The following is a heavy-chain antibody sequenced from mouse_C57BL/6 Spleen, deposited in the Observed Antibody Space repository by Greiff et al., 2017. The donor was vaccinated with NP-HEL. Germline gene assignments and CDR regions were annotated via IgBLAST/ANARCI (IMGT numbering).Heavy chain of an antibody. D-gene: IGHD1-1*01. CDR2: IYWDDDK. CDR1: GFSLSTSGMG. V-gene: IGHV8-12*01. J-gene: IGHJ1*03. CDR3: ARRVLHYYGSSHWYFDV. Sequence: QVTLKESGPGILQSSQTLSLTCSFSGFSLSTSGMGVSWIRQPSGKGLEWLAHIYWDDDKRYNPSLKSRLTISKDTSRNQVFLKITSVDTADTATYYCARRVLHYYGSSHWYFDVWGTGTTVTVSS.